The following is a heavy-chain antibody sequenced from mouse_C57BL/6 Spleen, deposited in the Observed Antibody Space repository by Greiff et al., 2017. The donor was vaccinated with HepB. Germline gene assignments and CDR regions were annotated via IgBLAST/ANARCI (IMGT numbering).Heavy chain of an antibody. Sequence: QVQLQQSGPELVKPGASVKISCKASGYAFSSSWMNWVKQRPGKGLEWIGRIYPGDGDTNYNGKFKGKATLTADKSSSTAYMQLSSLTSEDSAVYFCATYDYDDDYGGQGTTLTVSS. J-gene: IGHJ2*01. CDR3: ATYDYDDDY. V-gene: IGHV1-82*01. D-gene: IGHD2-4*01. CDR2: IYPGDGDT. CDR1: GYAFSSSW.